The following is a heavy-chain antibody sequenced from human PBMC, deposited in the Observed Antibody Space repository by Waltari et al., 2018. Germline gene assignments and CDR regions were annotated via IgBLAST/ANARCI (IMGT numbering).Heavy chain of an antibody. CDR1: GFTFSSSA. D-gene: IGHD2-2*01. J-gene: IGHJ3*02. CDR2: ISGSGGST. CDR3: AKEAHQTDAFDI. Sequence: EVQLLESGGGLVQPGGSLRLSCAASGFTFSSSAMSWVPQAPGKGLDWFSAISGSGGSTYYADAVKGRFTISRDNSKNTLYLQMNSLRAEDTAVYYCAKEAHQTDAFDIWGQGTMVTVSS. V-gene: IGHV3-23*01.